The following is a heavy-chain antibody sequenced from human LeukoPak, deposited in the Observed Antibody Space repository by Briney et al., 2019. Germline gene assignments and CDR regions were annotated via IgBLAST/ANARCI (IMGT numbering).Heavy chain of an antibody. Sequence: SETLSLTCTVSGGSISSSSYYWSWIRQPPGKGLEWIGYIYYSGSTNYNPSLKSRVTISVDTSKNQFSLKLSSVTAADTAVYYCARQRLLDYFDYWGQGTLVTVSS. D-gene: IGHD2-15*01. J-gene: IGHJ4*02. CDR2: IYYSGST. CDR1: GGSISSSSYY. CDR3: ARQRLLDYFDY. V-gene: IGHV4-61*05.